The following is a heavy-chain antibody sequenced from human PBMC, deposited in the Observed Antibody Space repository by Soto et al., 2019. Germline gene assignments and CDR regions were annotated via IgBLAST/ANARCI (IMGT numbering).Heavy chain of an antibody. V-gene: IGHV1-46*01. J-gene: IGHJ4*02. D-gene: IGHD3-16*02. Sequence: QVQLVQSGAEVKKPGASVKVSCKASGYTFTSYYMHWVRQAPGQGLEWMGIINPSGGSTSYAQKFQGRVTMTRDTSTSTVYMELSSLRSEDTAVYYCARATSVGGSYRMVLGYWGQGTLVTVSS. CDR3: ARATSVGGSYRMVLGY. CDR1: GYTFTSYY. CDR2: INPSGGST.